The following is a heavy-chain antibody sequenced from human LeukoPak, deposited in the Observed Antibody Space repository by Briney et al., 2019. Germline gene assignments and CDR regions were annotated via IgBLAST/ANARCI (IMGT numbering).Heavy chain of an antibody. V-gene: IGHV3-21*01. D-gene: IGHD6-19*01. CDR2: ISGNSAFI. Sequence: GGSLRLSCAASGFTFNTYAMTWVRQAPGKGLEGVSSISGNSAFIYYADSVRGRFTISRDNAKNSLYLQMSSLRAEDTAVYYCARDSSGLNWFDPWGQGTLVTVSS. CDR3: ARDSSGLNWFDP. J-gene: IGHJ5*02. CDR1: GFTFNTYA.